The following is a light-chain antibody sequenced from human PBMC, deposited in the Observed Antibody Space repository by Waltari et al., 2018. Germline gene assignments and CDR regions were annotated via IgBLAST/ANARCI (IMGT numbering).Light chain of an antibody. CDR1: QSLLHSNAYNY. J-gene: IGKJ1*01. V-gene: IGKV2-28*01. Sequence: DIVMTQSLLSLPVTPGEPASISCRSSQSLLHSNAYNYLYWYLQKPGQSPQLLIYLGSNRASGVPDRVSGSGSGTDFTLKSSRVEAEDVGVYYCMQALQTPLTFGQGTKVEIK. CDR2: LGS. CDR3: MQALQTPLT.